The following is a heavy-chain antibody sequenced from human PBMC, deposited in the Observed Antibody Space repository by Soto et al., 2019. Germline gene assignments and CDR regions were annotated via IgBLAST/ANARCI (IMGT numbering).Heavy chain of an antibody. CDR3: ARDPRYCSSTSCQKRATSMDV. CDR1: GYTFTSYA. D-gene: IGHD2-2*01. Sequence: ASVNVSCKASGYTFTSYAMHWVRQAPGQRLEWMGWINAGNGNTKYSQKFQGRVTITRDTSASTAYMELSRLRSDDTAVYYCARDPRYCSSTSCQKRATSMDVWGQGTTVTVSS. J-gene: IGHJ6*02. V-gene: IGHV1-3*01. CDR2: INAGNGNT.